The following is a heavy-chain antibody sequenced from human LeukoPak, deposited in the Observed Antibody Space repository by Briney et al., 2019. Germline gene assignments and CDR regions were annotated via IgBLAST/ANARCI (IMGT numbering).Heavy chain of an antibody. CDR2: INHSGST. V-gene: IGHV4-34*01. CDR3: ARGSGLVQN. CDR1: GGSFSGYY. D-gene: IGHD3-10*01. Sequence: SETLSLTCAVYGGSFSGYYWSWIRQPPGKGLEWIGEINHSGSTNYNPSLKSRVTISVDTSKNQFSLKLSSVTAADTAMYYCARGSGLVQNWGQGTLVTVSS. J-gene: IGHJ1*01.